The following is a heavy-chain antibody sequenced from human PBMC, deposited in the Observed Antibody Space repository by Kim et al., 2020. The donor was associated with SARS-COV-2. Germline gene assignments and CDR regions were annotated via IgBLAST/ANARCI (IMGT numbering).Heavy chain of an antibody. D-gene: IGHD1-20*01. J-gene: IGHJ5*02. V-gene: IGHV2-70*01. CDR3: ARNNWNDSENWFDP. Sequence: STSLKTRLTISKDTSKNQVVLTMTNMDPVDTATYYCARNNWNDSENWFDPWGQGTLVTVSS.